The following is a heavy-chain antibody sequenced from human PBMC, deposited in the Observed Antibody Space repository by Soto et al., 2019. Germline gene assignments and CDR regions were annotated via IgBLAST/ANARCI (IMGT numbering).Heavy chain of an antibody. CDR3: ARDLNSAAAAGTTPLYYYYYGMDV. Sequence: GGSLRLSCAASGFTFSSYAMHWVRQAPGKGLEWVAVISYDGSNKYYADSVKGRFTISRDNSKNTLYLQMNSLGAEDTAVYYCARDLNSAAAAGTTPLYYYYYGMDVWGQGTTVTVSS. J-gene: IGHJ6*02. V-gene: IGHV3-30-3*01. D-gene: IGHD6-13*01. CDR1: GFTFSSYA. CDR2: ISYDGSNK.